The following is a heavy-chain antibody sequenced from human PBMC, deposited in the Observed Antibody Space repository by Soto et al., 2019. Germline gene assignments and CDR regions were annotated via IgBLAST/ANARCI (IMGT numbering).Heavy chain of an antibody. CDR2: ISYDGSYK. V-gene: IGHV3-30*18. CDR1: GFSFSDYG. CDR3: TKAYYDFWSGYASSYYYGMDV. J-gene: IGHJ6*02. Sequence: SLRLSCAASGFSFSDYGMHWVRQAPGKALEWVAVISYDGSYKYYGDSVKGRFTISRDNSKNTLYLQMYSLRSEDTAVYYCTKAYYDFWSGYASSYYYGMDVCGQRTTVTVSS. D-gene: IGHD3-3*01.